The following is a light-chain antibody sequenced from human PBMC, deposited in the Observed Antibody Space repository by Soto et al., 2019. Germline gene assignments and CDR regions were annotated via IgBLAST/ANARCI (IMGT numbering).Light chain of an antibody. V-gene: IGLV1-40*01. Sequence: QSVLTQPPSVSGAPGQRVTISCAGSSSHIGATYDIHWYQQRPGAAPRLLIYGNSNRPSGVPDRFAGSKSGTSASLAIIGLRVEDEGIYYCQAFDNSLSASGVFGGGTKLTVL. CDR2: GNS. J-gene: IGLJ3*02. CDR3: QAFDNSLSASGV. CDR1: SSHIGATYD.